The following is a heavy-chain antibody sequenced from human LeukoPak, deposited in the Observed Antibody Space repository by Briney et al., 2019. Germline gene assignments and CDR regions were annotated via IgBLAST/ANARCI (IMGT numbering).Heavy chain of an antibody. D-gene: IGHD1-26*01. CDR1: GGSVSSYY. J-gene: IGHJ4*02. Sequence: SETLSLTCTVSGGSVSSYYWSWTRQPPGKGLEWIGYIYYSGSTNYSPSLKSRVTISLDTSKNQFSLKLSSVTAADTAVYYCARGVNSGYFDYCGQGTLVTVSS. CDR2: IYYSGST. V-gene: IGHV4-59*02. CDR3: ARGVNSGYFDY.